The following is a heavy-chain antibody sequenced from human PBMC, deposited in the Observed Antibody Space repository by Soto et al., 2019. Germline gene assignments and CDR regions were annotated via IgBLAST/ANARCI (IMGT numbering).Heavy chain of an antibody. Sequence: GGSLRLSCAAAGLTFSSSAMHWVRQAPGKGLEWVALISYDGSNKYYVDSVKGRFTISRDNSKNTLDLQMNSLREEDTAVYYCAAETKSFFYGIDVWGQGTTVTASS. CDR1: GLTFSSSA. J-gene: IGHJ6*02. CDR3: AAETKSFFYGIDV. CDR2: ISYDGSNK. V-gene: IGHV3-30*03.